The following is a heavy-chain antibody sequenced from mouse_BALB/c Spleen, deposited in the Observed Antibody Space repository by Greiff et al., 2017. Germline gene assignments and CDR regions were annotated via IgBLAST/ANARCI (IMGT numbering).Heavy chain of an antibody. V-gene: IGHV5-17*02. J-gene: IGHJ4*01. CDR2: ISSGSSTI. Sequence: EVKLVESGGGLVQPGGSRKLSCAASGFTFSSFGMHWVRQAPEKGLEWVAYISSGSSTIYYADTVKGRFTISRDNPKNTLFLQMTSLRSEDTAMYYCARTPDGYYTGYAMDYWGQGTSVTVSS. D-gene: IGHD2-3*01. CDR3: ARTPDGYYTGYAMDY. CDR1: GFTFSSFG.